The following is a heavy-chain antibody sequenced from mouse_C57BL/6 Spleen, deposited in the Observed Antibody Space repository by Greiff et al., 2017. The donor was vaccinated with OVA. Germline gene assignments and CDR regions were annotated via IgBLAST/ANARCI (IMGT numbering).Heavy chain of an antibody. D-gene: IGHD3-2*02. Sequence: QVQLKESGPELVKPGASVKISCKASGYAFSSSWMNWVKQRPGKGLEWIGRIYPGDGDTNYNGKFKGKATLTADKSSSTAYMQLSSLTSEDSAVYFCAAELRLRTFDYWGQGTTLTVSS. V-gene: IGHV1-82*01. CDR3: AAELRLRTFDY. CDR2: IYPGDGDT. J-gene: IGHJ2*01. CDR1: GYAFSSSW.